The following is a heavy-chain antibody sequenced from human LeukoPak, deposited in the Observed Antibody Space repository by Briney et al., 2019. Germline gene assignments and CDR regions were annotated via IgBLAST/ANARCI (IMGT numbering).Heavy chain of an antibody. Sequence: SETLSLTCTVSGGSISGYYWSWIRQPPEKGLEWIGYIYLGSTSYNPSLKSRVTISVDTSKNQFSLKLSSVTAADTAVYYCARAATYYYDSSGYNHFDYWGQGTLVTVSS. J-gene: IGHJ4*02. CDR3: ARAATYYYDSSGYNHFDY. CDR2: IYLGST. D-gene: IGHD3-22*01. V-gene: IGHV4-59*12. CDR1: GGSISGYY.